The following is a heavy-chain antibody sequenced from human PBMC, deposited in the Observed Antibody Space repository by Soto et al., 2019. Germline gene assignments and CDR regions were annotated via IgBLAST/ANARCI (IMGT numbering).Heavy chain of an antibody. J-gene: IGHJ4*02. V-gene: IGHV1-69*02. D-gene: IGHD3-10*01. CDR1: GGTFSSYT. Sequence: GASVKVSCKASGGTFSSYTISWVRQAPGQGLEWMGRIIPILGIANYAQKFQGRVTITADKSTSTAYRELSSLRSEDTAVYYCARAPSLLWFGELFPAPFDYWGQGTLVTVSS. CDR3: ARAPSLLWFGELFPAPFDY. CDR2: IIPILGIA.